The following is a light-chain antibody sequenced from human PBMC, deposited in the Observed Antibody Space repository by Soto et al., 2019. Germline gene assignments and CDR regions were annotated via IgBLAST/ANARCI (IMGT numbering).Light chain of an antibody. J-gene: IGKJ4*01. V-gene: IGKV3-20*01. CDR1: QSVSSNF. CDR3: QQYGSSPNT. CDR2: GAS. Sequence: EIVLTQSPGTLSLSPGERATLSCRASQSVSSNFLAWCQQKPGQAPRLLIYGASSRATGIPDRFSGSGSGTDFTLTISRLEPEDFAVYSCQQYGSSPNTFGGGTKVEIK.